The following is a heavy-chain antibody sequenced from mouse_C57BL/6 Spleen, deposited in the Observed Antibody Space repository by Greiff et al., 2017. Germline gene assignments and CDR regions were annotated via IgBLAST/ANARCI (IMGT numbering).Heavy chain of an antibody. V-gene: IGHV5-6*01. D-gene: IGHD3-1*01. Sequence: EVQLQESGGDLVKPGGSLKLSCAASGFTFSSYGMSWVRQTPDKRLEWVATISSGGSYTYYPDSVKGRFTISRDNAKNTLYLQMSSLKSEDTAMYYCARHRAEGYFDYWGQGTTLTVSS. CDR2: ISSGGSYT. J-gene: IGHJ2*01. CDR3: ARHRAEGYFDY. CDR1: GFTFSSYG.